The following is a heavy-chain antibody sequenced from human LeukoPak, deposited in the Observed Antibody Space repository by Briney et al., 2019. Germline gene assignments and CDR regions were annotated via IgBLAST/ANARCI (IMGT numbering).Heavy chain of an antibody. V-gene: IGHV3-74*01. J-gene: IGHJ3*02. CDR2: INGDGSST. CDR3: ARDSPDYGDYVAFDI. Sequence: GALRLSCAASGFSFGSYWMHWVRQAPGKGLVWVSRINGDGSSTSYADSEKGRFTISRHNAKNTLYLQMNTLRAEDTAVYYCARDSPDYGDYVAFDIWGQGTMVTVSS. D-gene: IGHD4-17*01. CDR1: GFSFGSYW.